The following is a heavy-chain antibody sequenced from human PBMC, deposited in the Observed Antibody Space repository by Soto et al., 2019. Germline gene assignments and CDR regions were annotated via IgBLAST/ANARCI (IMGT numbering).Heavy chain of an antibody. D-gene: IGHD3-10*01. CDR1: CYTFTIYV. V-gene: IGHV1-18*01. Sequence: ASVNVSFKASCYTFTIYVIILFLHSPVQWLEWMGWISAYNGNTNYAQKLQGRVTMTTETSTSTAYMELRSLRSDDTAVYYCARGGASRMVSGVIGWLEHWGQGTMVNVSS. CDR3: ARGGASRMVSGVIGWLEH. CDR2: ISAYNGNT. J-gene: IGHJ5*02.